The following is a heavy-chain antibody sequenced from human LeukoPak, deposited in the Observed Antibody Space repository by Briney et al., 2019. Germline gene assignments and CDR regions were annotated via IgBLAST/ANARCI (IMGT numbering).Heavy chain of an antibody. Sequence: ASVKVSCKASGYTFTGYYMHWVRQAPGQGLEWMGWINPNSGGTNYAQKFQGWVTMTRDTSISTAYMELSRLRSDDTAVYYCARQRLDAFRGMEVWGQGTTVTVSS. J-gene: IGHJ6*02. CDR3: ARQRLDAFRGMEV. V-gene: IGHV1-2*04. CDR1: GYTFTGYY. D-gene: IGHD1-1*01. CDR2: INPNSGGT.